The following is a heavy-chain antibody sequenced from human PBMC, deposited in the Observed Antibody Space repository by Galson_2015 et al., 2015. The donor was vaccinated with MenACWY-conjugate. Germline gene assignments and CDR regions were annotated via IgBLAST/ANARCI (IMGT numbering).Heavy chain of an antibody. CDR2: AKSKSDGGTA. V-gene: IGHV3-15*01. Sequence: SLRLSCAASGFTFINAWMSWVRQAPGKGLEWIGHAKSKSDGGTADYAAPVKGRFTISRDDSKSTLYLGMNSLKSEDTAVYYCTADYCSGGSCREDWGQGTLVAVSS. D-gene: IGHD2-15*01. J-gene: IGHJ4*02. CDR3: TADYCSGGSCRED. CDR1: GFTFINAW.